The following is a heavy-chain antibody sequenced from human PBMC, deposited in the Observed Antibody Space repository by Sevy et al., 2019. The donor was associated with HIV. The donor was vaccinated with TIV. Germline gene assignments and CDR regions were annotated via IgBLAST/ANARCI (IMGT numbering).Heavy chain of an antibody. J-gene: IGHJ4*02. D-gene: IGHD4-17*01. CDR1: GFTFNSYG. Sequence: GGSLRLSCVASGFTFNSYGMHWVRQAPGKGLEWVAVVWFDGYNKYYADSVKGRFTISRDNSKNRLYLQMNSLRAEDTAVYYCARSDDYGNYGDTRGYFDYWGQGALVTVSS. CDR3: ARSDDYGNYGDTRGYFDY. V-gene: IGHV3-33*01. CDR2: VWFDGYNK.